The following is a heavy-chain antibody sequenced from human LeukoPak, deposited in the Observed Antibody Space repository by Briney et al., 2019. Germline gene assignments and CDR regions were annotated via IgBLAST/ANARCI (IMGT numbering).Heavy chain of an antibody. V-gene: IGHV3-11*04. D-gene: IGHD3-10*01. J-gene: IGHJ4*02. CDR1: GFTFSDYY. CDR2: ISSSGSTI. CDR3: AREVYYYGSGSYYIDY. Sequence: GGSLRLSCAASGFTFSDYYMSWIRQAPGKGLEWVSYISSSGSTIYYADSMKGRFTISRDNAKNSLYLQMNSLRAEDTAVYYCAREVYYYGSGSYYIDYWGQGTLVTVSS.